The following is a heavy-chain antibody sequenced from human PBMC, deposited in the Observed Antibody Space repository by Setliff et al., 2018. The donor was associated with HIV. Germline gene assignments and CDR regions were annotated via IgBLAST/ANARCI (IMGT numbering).Heavy chain of an antibody. J-gene: IGHJ6*03. CDR3: ARDYYDDTYYSPGIYYLYYMDV. V-gene: IGHV4-34*01. Sequence: PSETLSLTCAVYGESFSGYFWSWIRQPPGKGLEWIGEINHSGSTNYNPSLKSRVSISVATSKNQFSLKLSSVTAADTAVYYCARDYYDDTYYSPGIYYLYYMDVWGKGTTVTV. CDR1: GESFSGYF. CDR2: INHSGST. D-gene: IGHD3-10*01.